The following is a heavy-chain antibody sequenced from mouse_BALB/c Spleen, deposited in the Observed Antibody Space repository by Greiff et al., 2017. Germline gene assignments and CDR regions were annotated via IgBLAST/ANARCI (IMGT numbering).Heavy chain of an antibody. J-gene: IGHJ2*01. V-gene: IGHV7-3*02. D-gene: IGHD6-1*01. CDR3: ARASSAFFDY. Sequence: EVKVVESGGGLVQPGGSLRLSCATSGFTFTDYYMSWVRQPPGKALEWLGFIRNKANGYTTEYSASVKGRFTISRDNSQSILYLQMNTLRAEDSATYNCARASSAFFDYWGQGTTLTVSS. CDR1: GFTFTDYY. CDR2: IRNKANGYTT.